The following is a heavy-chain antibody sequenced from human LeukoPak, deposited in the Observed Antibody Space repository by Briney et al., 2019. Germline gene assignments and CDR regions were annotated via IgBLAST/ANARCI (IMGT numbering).Heavy chain of an antibody. CDR3: ARDSTVTGADY. CDR1: GFTFSSYA. Sequence: GGSLRLSCAASGFTFSSYAMHWVRQAPGKGLEYVSAISSNGGSTYYANSVKGRFTISRDDSKNTLYLQMGSLRAEDMAVYYCARDSTVTGADYWGQGTLVTVSS. CDR2: ISSNGGST. V-gene: IGHV3-64*01. J-gene: IGHJ4*02. D-gene: IGHD4-17*01.